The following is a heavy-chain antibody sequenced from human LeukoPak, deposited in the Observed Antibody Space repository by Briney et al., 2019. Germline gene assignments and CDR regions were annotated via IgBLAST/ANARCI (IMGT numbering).Heavy chain of an antibody. CDR1: GGSISSTSYY. D-gene: IGHD2-15*01. CDR2: IYHTGTT. V-gene: IGHV4-39*01. Sequence: SETLSLTCNVSGGSISSTSYYWGWIRQPPGKGLEWIGSIYHTGTTYYSPSLKSRVTISVHTSKNQFSLKLSSVTAADTAVYYCARQECNGGSCYSRAIWFDPWGQGTLVTVSS. CDR3: ARQECNGGSCYSRAIWFDP. J-gene: IGHJ5*02.